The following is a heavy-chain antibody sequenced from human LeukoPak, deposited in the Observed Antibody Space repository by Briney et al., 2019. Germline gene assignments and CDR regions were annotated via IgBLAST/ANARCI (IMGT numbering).Heavy chain of an antibody. CDR2: VGENTDT. Sequence: GGSLRLSCAASGFTFSSYAFSWVRRTPGKGLEWVSIVGENTDTHYADSVKGRFTISRDDSNNALYLQMNSLRAEDTTTYFCAKSSGKSFPSSRVFGFWGQGTLVTVSS. V-gene: IGHV3-23*01. J-gene: IGHJ4*02. CDR1: GFTFSSYA. CDR3: AKSSGKSFPSSRVFGF. D-gene: IGHD6-13*01.